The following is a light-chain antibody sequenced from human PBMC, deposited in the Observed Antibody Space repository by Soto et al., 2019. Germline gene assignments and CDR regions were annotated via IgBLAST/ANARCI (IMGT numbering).Light chain of an antibody. CDR2: RNN. Sequence: QSVLTQPPSASGTPGQRVTISCSGSSSNIGSNYVYWYQQLPGTAPKLLIYRNNQRPSGVPDRFSGSKSGTSASLAISGLRSEDEADYYCAAWADSLSGGVFGGGTKVTVL. V-gene: IGLV1-47*01. J-gene: IGLJ3*02. CDR3: AAWADSLSGGV. CDR1: SSNIGSNY.